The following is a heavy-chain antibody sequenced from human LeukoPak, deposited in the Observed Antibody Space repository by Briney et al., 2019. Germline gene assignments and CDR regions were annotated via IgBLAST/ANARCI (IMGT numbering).Heavy chain of an antibody. CDR3: ARDLQELWFGESDYYYYYMDV. D-gene: IGHD3-10*01. CDR2: FIPIIDTV. Sequence: ASLKVSSKAPGGTFSSYATSWVRQAPGQGLEWMGGFIPIIDTVNSAQKFQGTVTITADESASTAYMELSSLRSEDTAVYYCARDLQELWFGESDYYYYYMDVWGKGTTVTVSS. J-gene: IGHJ6*03. CDR1: GGTFSSYA. V-gene: IGHV1-69*13.